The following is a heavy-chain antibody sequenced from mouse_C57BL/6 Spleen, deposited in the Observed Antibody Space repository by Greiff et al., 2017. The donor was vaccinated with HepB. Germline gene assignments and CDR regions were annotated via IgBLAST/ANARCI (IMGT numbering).Heavy chain of an antibody. J-gene: IGHJ4*01. Sequence: DVMLVESGGGLVQPGGSLKLSCAASGFTFSDYYMYWVRQTPEKRLEWVAYISNGGGSTYYPDTVKGRFTISRDNAKNTLYLQMSRLKSEDTAMYYCARQGLRRLYYYAMDYWGQGTSVTVSS. CDR2: ISNGGGST. V-gene: IGHV5-12*01. CDR1: GFTFSDYY. D-gene: IGHD1-2*01. CDR3: ARQGLRRLYYYAMDY.